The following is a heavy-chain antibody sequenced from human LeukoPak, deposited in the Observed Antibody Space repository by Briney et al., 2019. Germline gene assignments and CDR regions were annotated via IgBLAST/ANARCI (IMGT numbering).Heavy chain of an antibody. CDR2: ISSSGSTI. V-gene: IGHV3-11*01. Sequence: GGSLRLSCAASGFTFSDYYMSWIRQAPGKGLEWVSYISSSGSTIYYADSVKGRITISRDNAKNSLYLQMNSLRAEDTAVYYCARGPLTYYYDSSGYLVFWGQGPLVTVSS. D-gene: IGHD3-22*01. CDR3: ARGPLTYYYDSSGYLVF. CDR1: GFTFSDYY. J-gene: IGHJ4*02.